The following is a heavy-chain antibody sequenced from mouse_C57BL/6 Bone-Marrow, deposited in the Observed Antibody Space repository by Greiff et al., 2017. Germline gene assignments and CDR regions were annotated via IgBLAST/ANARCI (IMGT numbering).Heavy chain of an antibody. CDR2: IYPRSGNT. J-gene: IGHJ1*03. CDR1: GYTFTSYG. D-gene: IGHD1-1*01. CDR3: ARSDYYYGSSYGYFDV. V-gene: IGHV1-81*01. Sequence: VQLQQSGAELARPGASVKLSCKASGYTFTSYGISWVKPRTGQGLEWIGEIYPRSGNTYYNEKVKGKATLPADKSSRPAYMELRSLTSEDSAVYFCARSDYYYGSSYGYFDVWGTGTTVTGSS.